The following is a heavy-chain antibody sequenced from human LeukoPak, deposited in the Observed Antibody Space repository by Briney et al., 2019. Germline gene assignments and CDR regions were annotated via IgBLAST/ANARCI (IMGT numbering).Heavy chain of an antibody. Sequence: GGSLRPSCAASGFTFSDYYMSWIRQAPGKGLEWVSYISSSGSTIYYADSVKGRFTISRDNAKNSLYLQMNSLRAEDTAVYYCASFGYDSSGYSFDYWGQGTLVTVSS. CDR3: ASFGYDSSGYSFDY. CDR1: GFTFSDYY. CDR2: ISSSGSTI. D-gene: IGHD3-22*01. J-gene: IGHJ4*02. V-gene: IGHV3-11*01.